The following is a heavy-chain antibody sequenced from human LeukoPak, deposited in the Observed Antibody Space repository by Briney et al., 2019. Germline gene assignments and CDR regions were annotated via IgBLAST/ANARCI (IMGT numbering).Heavy chain of an antibody. Sequence: ASVKVSCKASGGTFSSYAISWVRQAPGQELEWMGGIIPIFGTANYAQKFQGRVTITTDESTSTAYMELSSLRSEDTAVYYCARSRNYDFWSGYYMDYWGQGTLVTVSS. CDR1: GGTFSSYA. CDR2: IIPIFGTA. CDR3: ARSRNYDFWSGYYMDY. J-gene: IGHJ4*02. V-gene: IGHV1-69*05. D-gene: IGHD3-3*01.